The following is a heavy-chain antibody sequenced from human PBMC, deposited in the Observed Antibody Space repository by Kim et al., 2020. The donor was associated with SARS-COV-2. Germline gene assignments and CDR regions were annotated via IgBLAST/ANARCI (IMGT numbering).Heavy chain of an antibody. CDR3: AKDLGEYYYDSSGMDV. D-gene: IGHD3-22*01. J-gene: IGHJ6*02. CDR1: GFTFSSYG. CDR2: IWYDGSNK. V-gene: IGHV3-33*06. Sequence: GGSLRLSCAASGFTFSSYGMHWVRQAPGKGLEWVAVIWYDGSNKYYADSVKGRFTISRDNSKNTLYLQMNSLRAEDTAVYYCAKDLGEYYYDSSGMDVWGQGTTVTVSS.